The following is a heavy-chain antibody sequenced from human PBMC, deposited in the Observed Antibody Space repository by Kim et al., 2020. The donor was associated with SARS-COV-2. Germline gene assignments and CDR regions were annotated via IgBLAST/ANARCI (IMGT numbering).Heavy chain of an antibody. D-gene: IGHD6-19*01. CDR1: GYSFTSYW. CDR2: IYPGDSDT. V-gene: IGHV5-51*01. J-gene: IGHJ3*02. CDR3: ATGGPQWLETHAFDI. Sequence: GESLKISCKGSGYSFTSYWIGWVRQMPGKGLEWMGIIYPGDSDTRYSPSFQGQVTISADKSISTAYLQWSSLKASDTAMYYCATGGPQWLETHAFDIWGQGTMVTVSS.